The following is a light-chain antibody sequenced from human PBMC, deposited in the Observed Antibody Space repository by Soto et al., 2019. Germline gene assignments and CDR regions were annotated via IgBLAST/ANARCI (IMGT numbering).Light chain of an antibody. CDR1: SSNIGNNY. J-gene: IGLJ2*01. CDR2: DNN. Sequence: QSVLTQPPSVSAAPGQTVTISCSGSSSNIGNNYVSWYQQLPVTAPKLLIYDNNKRPSVITDRFSAAKSVTSGTLDITGRQTGDEADYYCATWDGSMSGEVFGGGTKVTVL. CDR3: ATWDGSMSGEV. V-gene: IGLV1-51*01.